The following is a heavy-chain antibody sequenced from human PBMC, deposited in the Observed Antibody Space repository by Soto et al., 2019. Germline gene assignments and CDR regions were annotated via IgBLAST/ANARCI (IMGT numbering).Heavy chain of an antibody. CDR3: ARLGYCSSTSCYPDV. Sequence: SETLSLTCDVSGDTISTGGYTWAWIRQPPGKALEWIGHTYHTGNAYYNPSLKSRVTISVDTSKNQFSLKLTSVTAADAALYYCARLGYCSSTSCYPDVWGQGTTVTVSS. CDR1: GDTISTGGYT. CDR2: TYHTGNA. D-gene: IGHD2-2*01. V-gene: IGHV4-30-2*03. J-gene: IGHJ6*02.